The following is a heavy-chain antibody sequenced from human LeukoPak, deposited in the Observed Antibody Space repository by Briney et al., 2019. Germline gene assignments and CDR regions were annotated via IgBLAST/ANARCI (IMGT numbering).Heavy chain of an antibody. CDR3: ARQSDYYDSSDTFDY. CDR2: IYYSGST. J-gene: IGHJ4*02. Sequence: PSETLSLTCTVSGGSISSSSYYWGWIRQPPGTGLEWLGSIYYSGSTYYNPSLKSRVTISVDTSKNQFSLKLSSVTAADTAVYYCARQSDYYDSSDTFDYWGQGTLVTVSS. CDR1: GGSISSSSYY. D-gene: IGHD3-22*01. V-gene: IGHV4-39*01.